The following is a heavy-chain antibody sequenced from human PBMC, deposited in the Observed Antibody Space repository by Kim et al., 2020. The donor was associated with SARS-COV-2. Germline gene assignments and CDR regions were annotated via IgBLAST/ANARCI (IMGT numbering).Heavy chain of an antibody. V-gene: IGHV3-33*01. CDR3: ARGSPTFLWGNDY. J-gene: IGHJ4*02. D-gene: IGHD7-27*01. CDR2: IWYNGSSK. CDR1: GFTFSSYA. Sequence: GGSLRLSCAASGFTFSSYAMHWVRQAPGKGLEWVAVIWYNGSSKYYADSVKGRFTISRDNSKNTLYLQMNSLRAEDTAVYYCARGSPTFLWGNDYWGQGTLVTVSS.